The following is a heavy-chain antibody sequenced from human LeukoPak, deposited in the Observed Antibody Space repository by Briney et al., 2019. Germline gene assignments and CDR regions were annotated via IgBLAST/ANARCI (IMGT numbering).Heavy chain of an antibody. CDR1: GLIFSDYW. V-gene: IGHV3-74*01. CDR3: ATLSDVLTGTFQLGY. Sequence: GGSLRLSCAASGLIFSDYWMHWVRQAPGKGLMWVSRINGDGSSTTYADSVKGRFTISRDNGKNTVYLQMHSLRADDTAVYYCATLSDVLTGTFQLGYWGQGTLVTVSS. J-gene: IGHJ4*02. D-gene: IGHD3-9*01. CDR2: INGDGSST.